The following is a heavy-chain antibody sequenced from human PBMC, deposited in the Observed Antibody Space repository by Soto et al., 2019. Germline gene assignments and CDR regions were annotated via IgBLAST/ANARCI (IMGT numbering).Heavy chain of an antibody. CDR1: GFMFSDYG. J-gene: IGHJ4*02. Sequence: XESLRLSFAASGFMFSDYGMHWVRQAPGKGLEWVAIIWYDGNYKYYSESAKGRFTISRDNSNNTLYLQMNNLRVEDTAVYFCAREGAVAGSQDLWGQGTLVTVSS. CDR3: AREGAVAGSQDL. CDR2: IWYDGNYK. V-gene: IGHV3-33*01. D-gene: IGHD6-19*01.